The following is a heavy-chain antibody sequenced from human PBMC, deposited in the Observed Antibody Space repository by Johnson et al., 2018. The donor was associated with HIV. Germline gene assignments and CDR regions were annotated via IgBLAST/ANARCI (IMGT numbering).Heavy chain of an antibody. Sequence: QVLLVESGGGLVQPGGSLRLSCAASGFTFSSYGMHWVRQAPGKGLEWVAVIWYDGSNKYYADSVKGRFTISRDNSKNTLYLQMNSLRAEDTAVYYCARVKQQVVRVGSDAFDIWGQGTMVTVSS. J-gene: IGHJ3*02. V-gene: IGHV3-33*08. CDR2: IWYDGSNK. D-gene: IGHD6-13*01. CDR1: GFTFSSYG. CDR3: ARVKQQVVRVGSDAFDI.